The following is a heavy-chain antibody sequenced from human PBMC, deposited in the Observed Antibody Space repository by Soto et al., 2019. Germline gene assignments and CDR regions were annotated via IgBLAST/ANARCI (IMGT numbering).Heavy chain of an antibody. V-gene: IGHV4-31*03. CDR1: GGSISSGGYY. Sequence: SETLSLTCTVSGGSISSGGYYWSWIRQHPGKGLEWIGYIYYSGSTYYNPSLKSRVTISVDTSKNQFSLKLSSVTAADTAVYYCARVGDYGHKFDYWAQGNLVPVSS. D-gene: IGHD4-17*01. CDR2: IYYSGST. J-gene: IGHJ4*02. CDR3: ARVGDYGHKFDY.